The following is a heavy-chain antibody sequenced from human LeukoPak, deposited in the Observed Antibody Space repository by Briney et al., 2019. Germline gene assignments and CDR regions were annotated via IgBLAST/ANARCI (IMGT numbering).Heavy chain of an antibody. Sequence: SDTLSLTCTVSGGSISGYYWSWLRQPPGKGLEWLGYIYYSGSTKYNPSLKSRVTISVDASKNQFSLRLSSLAAADTAVYYCARGALDTKTRFDYWGQGTLVTVSS. V-gene: IGHV4-59*07. CDR1: GGSISGYY. CDR2: IYYSGST. CDR3: ARGALDTKTRFDY. D-gene: IGHD5-18*01. J-gene: IGHJ4*02.